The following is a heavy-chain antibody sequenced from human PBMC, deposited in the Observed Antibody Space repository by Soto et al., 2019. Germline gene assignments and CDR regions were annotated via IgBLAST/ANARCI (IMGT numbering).Heavy chain of an antibody. J-gene: IGHJ5*02. Sequence: PSETLSLTCAVSGDSISSGFHWAWIRQPPGKGLEWVASIYHSGYTNDNPSLKSRVTISVDTSKNQFSLRLTSVTAADTAVYYCARVRDWFDPWGQGTLVTVSS. CDR3: ARVRDWFDP. CDR1: GDSISSGFH. V-gene: IGHV4-38-2*01. D-gene: IGHD3-3*01. CDR2: IYHSGYT.